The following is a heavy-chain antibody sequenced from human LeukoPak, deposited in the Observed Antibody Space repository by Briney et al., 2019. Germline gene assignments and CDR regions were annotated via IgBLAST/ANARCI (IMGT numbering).Heavy chain of an antibody. V-gene: IGHV3-53*01. CDR3: AKGDTSSWSAFDM. CDR2: IYSGGST. Sequence: GGSLRLSCAASGFTVSSNYMSWVRQAPGKGLEWVSVIYSGGSTYYADSVKGRFTISRDNSKNTLYLQMNSLRAEDTAVYYCAKGDTSSWSAFDMWGQGTMVTVSS. D-gene: IGHD6-13*01. CDR1: GFTVSSNY. J-gene: IGHJ3*02.